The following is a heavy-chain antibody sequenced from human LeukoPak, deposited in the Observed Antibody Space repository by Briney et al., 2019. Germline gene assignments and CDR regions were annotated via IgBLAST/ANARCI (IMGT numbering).Heavy chain of an antibody. CDR3: ARGYTSGWYYFDY. CDR2: IYYSGST. V-gene: IGHV4-59*01. J-gene: IGHJ4*02. D-gene: IGHD6-19*01. Sequence: SETLSLTCTVSGGSISSYYWSWIRQPPGKGLEWIGYIYYSGSTNYNPSLKSRVTISVDTSKNQFSLKPSSVTAADTAVYYCARGYTSGWYYFDYWGQGTLVTVSS. CDR1: GGSISSYY.